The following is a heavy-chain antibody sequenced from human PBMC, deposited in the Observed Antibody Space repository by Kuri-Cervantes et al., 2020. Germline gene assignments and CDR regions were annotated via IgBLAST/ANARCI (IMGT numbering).Heavy chain of an antibody. CDR3: ARERLAATANYYYYMDV. CDR1: GGSISNYF. CDR2: INHSGST. V-gene: IGHV4-34*01. Sequence: GSLRLSCTVSGGSISNYFWSWIRQPPGKGLEWIGEINHSGSTNCNPSLKSRVTISVDTSKNQFSLKLSSVTAADSAVYYCARERLAATANYYYYMDVWGKGTKVTVSS. D-gene: IGHD6-13*01. J-gene: IGHJ6*03.